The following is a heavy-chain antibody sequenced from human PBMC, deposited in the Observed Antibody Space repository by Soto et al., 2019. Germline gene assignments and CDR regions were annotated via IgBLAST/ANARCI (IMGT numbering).Heavy chain of an antibody. V-gene: IGHV4-61*01. CDR2: ISFFGST. CDR1: GGSVTGGSHY. Sequence: SETLSLTCTVSGGSVTGGSHYWSWIRQPPGKGLEFIGYISFFGSTKYNPSLRSRVTISVDTSKNQFSLELTSLTAADTAVYYCARDRSSGWTWFDYWGQGTLVTVSS. D-gene: IGHD6-19*01. J-gene: IGHJ4*02. CDR3: ARDRSSGWTWFDY.